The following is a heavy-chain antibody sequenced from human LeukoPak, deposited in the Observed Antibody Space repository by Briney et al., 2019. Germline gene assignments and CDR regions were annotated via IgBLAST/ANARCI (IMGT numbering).Heavy chain of an antibody. Sequence: GGSLRLSCAASGFTFSSYWMSWVRQAPGKGLEWVANIKQDGSEKYYVDSVKGRFTISRDNAKNSLYLQMNSLRAEDTAVYYCARRWWQQLVVTLFDYWGQGTLVTVSS. D-gene: IGHD6-13*01. J-gene: IGHJ4*02. V-gene: IGHV3-7*01. CDR2: IKQDGSEK. CDR3: ARRWWQQLVVTLFDY. CDR1: GFTFSSYW.